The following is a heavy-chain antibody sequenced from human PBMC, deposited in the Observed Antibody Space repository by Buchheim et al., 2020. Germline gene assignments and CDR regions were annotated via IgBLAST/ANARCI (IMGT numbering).Heavy chain of an antibody. CDR1: GFTFCDHF. D-gene: IGHD4-11*01. Sequence: EVQLVESGGGLVQPGGSLRVSCAVSGFTFCDHFMEWVRQAPGKGLEWVGRSGNRAKSYTTEYAASVKGRFTISRDDSKKLLYLQMNSLKTEDTAVYYCASDYTGYYYGMDVWGQGTT. CDR3: ASDYTGYYYGMDV. V-gene: IGHV3-72*01. J-gene: IGHJ6*02. CDR2: SGNRAKSYTT.